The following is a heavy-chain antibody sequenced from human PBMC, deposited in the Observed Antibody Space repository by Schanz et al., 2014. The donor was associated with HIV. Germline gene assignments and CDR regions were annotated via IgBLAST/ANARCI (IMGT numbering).Heavy chain of an antibody. V-gene: IGHV3-23*01. CDR3: AQMGAFAAFDI. J-gene: IGHJ3*02. D-gene: IGHD3-16*01. CDR1: EFPFSHNA. CDR2: ITDSGDKT. Sequence: EALLLESGGGLVQPGGSLRLSCRGSEFPFSHNAMTWVRQAPGKGLQWVPSITDSGDKTDYTDSVKGRFTISRDNSRNTLFLQMDSLRVDDTAVYYCAQMGAFAAFDIWGHGTVVTVSS.